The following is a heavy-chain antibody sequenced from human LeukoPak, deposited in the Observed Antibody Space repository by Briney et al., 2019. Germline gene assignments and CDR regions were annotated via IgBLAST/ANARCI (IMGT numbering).Heavy chain of an antibody. D-gene: IGHD6-13*01. CDR3: ARGSAAAGQEFDY. J-gene: IGHJ4*02. CDR1: GGSISSYY. V-gene: IGHV4-59*01. Sequence: SETLSLTCTVSGGSISSYYWSWIRQPPGKGLEWIGYIYYSGSTNYNPSLKSRVTISVDTSKNQFSLKLSSVTAADTAAYSCARGSAAAGQEFDYWGQGTLVTVSS. CDR2: IYYSGST.